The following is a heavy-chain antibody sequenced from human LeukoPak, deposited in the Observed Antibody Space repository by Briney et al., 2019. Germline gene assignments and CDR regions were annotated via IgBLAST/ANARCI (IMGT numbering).Heavy chain of an antibody. Sequence: GGSLRLSCTASGFTFGDYAMSWFRQAPGKGLEWVGFIRSKAYGGTTEYAASVKGRFTISRDDSKSIAYLQRNSLKTEDTAVYYCTSAGDYYDSRVYWGQGTLVTVSS. V-gene: IGHV3-49*03. D-gene: IGHD3-22*01. CDR2: IRSKAYGGTT. CDR3: TSAGDYYDSRVY. CDR1: GFTFGDYA. J-gene: IGHJ4*02.